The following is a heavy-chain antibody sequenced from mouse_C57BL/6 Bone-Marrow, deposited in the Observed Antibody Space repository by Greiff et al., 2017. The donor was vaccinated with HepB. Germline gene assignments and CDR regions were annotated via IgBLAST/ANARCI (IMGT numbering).Heavy chain of an antibody. Sequence: QVQLQQSGAELMKPGASVKLSCKATGYTFTGYWIEWVKQRPGHGLEWIGEILPGSGSTNYNEKFKGKATFTADTSSNTAYMKLSSLTTEDSALYYCARREVTTGHYYAMDYWGQGTSVTVSS. V-gene: IGHV1-9*01. CDR3: ARREVTTGHYYAMDY. CDR2: ILPGSGST. J-gene: IGHJ4*01. CDR1: GYTFTGYW. D-gene: IGHD2-2*01.